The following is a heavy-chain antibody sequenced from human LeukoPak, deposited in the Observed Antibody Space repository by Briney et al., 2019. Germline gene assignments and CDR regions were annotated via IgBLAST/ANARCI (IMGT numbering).Heavy chain of an antibody. Sequence: KPSETLSLTCTVSGGSVSSGSYYWSWIRQPPGKGLEWIGYIYYSGSTNYNPSLRSRVTISVDTSKNQFSLKLSSVTAEDTAVYYCATPTVQMHSSGWYRPPEGMDVWGQGTTVTVSS. J-gene: IGHJ6*02. CDR3: ATPTVQMHSSGWYRPPEGMDV. D-gene: IGHD6-19*01. V-gene: IGHV4-61*01. CDR2: IYYSGST. CDR1: GGSVSSGSYY.